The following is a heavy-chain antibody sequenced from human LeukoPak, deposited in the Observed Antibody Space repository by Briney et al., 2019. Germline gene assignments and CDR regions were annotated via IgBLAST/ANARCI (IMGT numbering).Heavy chain of an antibody. J-gene: IGHJ4*02. Sequence: SGPTLVNPTQTLTLTCTFSGFSISTSGVGVGWFRQPPGKGLEWIGSIYHSGKTYYNPSLKSRVTISVDTSKNQFSLKLSSVTAADTAVYSCARGAGQLEACHFWGQGTLVTVSS. CDR3: ARGAGQLEACHF. V-gene: IGHV4-38-2*02. CDR1: GFSISTSGV. D-gene: IGHD1-1*01. CDR2: IYHSGKT.